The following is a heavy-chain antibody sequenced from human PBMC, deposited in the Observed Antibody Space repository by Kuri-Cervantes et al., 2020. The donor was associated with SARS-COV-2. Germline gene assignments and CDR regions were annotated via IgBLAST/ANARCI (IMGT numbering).Heavy chain of an antibody. Sequence: ASVKVSCKASGYTFTGYYMHWVRQAPGQGLEWMGWINPNSGGTNYAQKFQGRVTMTRDTSISTAYMELSSLRSEDTAVYYCATSRYFDWLSAPLDAFDIWGQGTMVTVSS. CDR3: ATSRYFDWLSAPLDAFDI. CDR2: INPNSGGT. J-gene: IGHJ3*02. V-gene: IGHV1-2*02. CDR1: GYTFTGYY. D-gene: IGHD3-9*01.